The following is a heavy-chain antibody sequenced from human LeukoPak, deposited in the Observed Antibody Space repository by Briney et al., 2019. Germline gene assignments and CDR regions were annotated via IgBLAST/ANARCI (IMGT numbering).Heavy chain of an antibody. Sequence: SETLSLTCTVSGGSISSHYWSWIRQPAGKGLEWIGRIYTSGSTNYNPSLKSRVTMSVDTSKNQFSLKLSSVTAADTAVYYCASSKLRTPPQRAFDYWGQGTLVTVSS. CDR2: IYTSGST. J-gene: IGHJ4*02. V-gene: IGHV4-4*07. D-gene: IGHD4-17*01. CDR1: GGSISSHY. CDR3: ASSKLRTPPQRAFDY.